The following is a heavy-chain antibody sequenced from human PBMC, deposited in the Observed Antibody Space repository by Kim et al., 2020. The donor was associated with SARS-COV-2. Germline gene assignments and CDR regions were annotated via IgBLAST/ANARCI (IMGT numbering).Heavy chain of an antibody. CDR2: ISYDGSNK. J-gene: IGHJ3*02. Sequence: GGSLRLSCAASGFTFSSYGMHWVRQAPGKGLEWVAVISYDGSNKYYADSVKGRFTISRDNSKNTLYLQMDSLRAEDSGVYYCAKDLWSYGPHGRGSGPYDAFVIWGQGTMVTVSS. CDR3: AKDLWSYGPHGRGSGPYDAFVI. V-gene: IGHV3-30*18. CDR1: GFTFSSYG. D-gene: IGHD5-18*01.